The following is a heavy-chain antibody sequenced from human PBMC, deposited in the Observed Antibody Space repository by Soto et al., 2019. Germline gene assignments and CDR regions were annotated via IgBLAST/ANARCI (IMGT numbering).Heavy chain of an antibody. J-gene: IGHJ4*02. CDR3: AHLPWQHLWPRAPVVY. CDR2: IFWDDDK. D-gene: IGHD5-18*01. V-gene: IGHV2-5*02. CDR1: GFSLSTSGVG. Sequence: QITLKESGPTLVKPTQTLTLTCTFSGFSLSTSGVGVGWIRQPPGEALEWLGIIFWDDDKRYSPSLKSRVTITKDPSKNQLVLTMTNMDPVDTATYYCAHLPWQHLWPRAPVVYWGQGTPVTVSS.